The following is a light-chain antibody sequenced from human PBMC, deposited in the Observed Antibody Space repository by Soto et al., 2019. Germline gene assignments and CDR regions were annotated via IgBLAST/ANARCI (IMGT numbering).Light chain of an antibody. V-gene: IGLV3-9*01. CDR3: QVWDSSTAV. CDR1: NIGSKN. CDR2: RDS. Sequence: SYELTQPLSVSVALGQTARITCGGNNIGSKNVHWYQQKPRQAPVLVIYRDSNRPSGIPERFSGSNSGNTATLTISRAQAGDEADYYCQVWDSSTAVFGGGTKLTVL. J-gene: IGLJ2*01.